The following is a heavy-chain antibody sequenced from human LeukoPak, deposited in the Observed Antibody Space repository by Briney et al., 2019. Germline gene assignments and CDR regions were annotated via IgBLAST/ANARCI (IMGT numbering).Heavy chain of an antibody. D-gene: IGHD2-15*01. Sequence: GASVKVSCKASGYTFTSYDINWVRQAPGQGLEWMGWMNAYSGNTDYAQKFQGRVTMTRNTSISTAYMELSSLRSKDAAVYYCARGGYCSGGSCRKGYYFDYWGQGTLVTVSS. V-gene: IGHV1-8*01. CDR2: MNAYSGNT. J-gene: IGHJ4*02. CDR3: ARGGYCSGGSCRKGYYFDY. CDR1: GYTFTSYD.